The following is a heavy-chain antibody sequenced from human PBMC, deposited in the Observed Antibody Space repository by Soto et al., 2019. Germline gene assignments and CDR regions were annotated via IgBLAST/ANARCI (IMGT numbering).Heavy chain of an antibody. J-gene: IGHJ6*02. CDR1: GITFSDYY. D-gene: IGHD3-10*01. Sequence: GGSLRLSCAASGITFSDYYMSWIRQAPGKGLEWVSYISGSGNTIYYADSVKGRFTISRDNAKNSLYLQMNSLRAEDAAVYYCATTGSYIGRPDYYYYGMDVWGQGTTVTVSS. CDR3: ATTGSYIGRPDYYYYGMDV. V-gene: IGHV3-11*04. CDR2: ISGSGNTI.